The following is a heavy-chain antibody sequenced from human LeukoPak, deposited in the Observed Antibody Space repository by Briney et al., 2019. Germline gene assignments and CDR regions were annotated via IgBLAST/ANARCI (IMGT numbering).Heavy chain of an antibody. Sequence: PGGSLRLSCAASGFTFSDYYMSWIRQAPGKGLEWVSYISSSGSTIYYADSVKGRFTISRDNAKNSLYLQMNSLRAEVTAVYYCARDKATQNYYYYMDVWGKGTTVTVSS. CDR2: ISSSGSTI. V-gene: IGHV3-11*01. J-gene: IGHJ6*03. CDR3: ARDKATQNYYYYMDV. CDR1: GFTFSDYY. D-gene: IGHD5-12*01.